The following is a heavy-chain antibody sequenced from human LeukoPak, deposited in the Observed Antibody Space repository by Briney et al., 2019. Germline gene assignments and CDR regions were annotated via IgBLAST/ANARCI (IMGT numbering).Heavy chain of an antibody. CDR2: IWYDGSNK. J-gene: IGHJ4*02. CDR1: GFTFSSYG. V-gene: IGHV3-33*08. Sequence: GGSLRLSCAASGFTFSSYGTHWVRQAPGKGLEWVAVIWYDGSNKYYADSVKGRFTISRDNSKNTLYLQMNSLRAEDTAVYYCARGGFGTAMVTTPFDYWGQGTLVTVSS. CDR3: ARGGFGTAMVTTPFDY. D-gene: IGHD5-18*01.